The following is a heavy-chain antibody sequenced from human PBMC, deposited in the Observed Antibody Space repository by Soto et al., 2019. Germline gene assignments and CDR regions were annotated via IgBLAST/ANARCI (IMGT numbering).Heavy chain of an antibody. D-gene: IGHD3-22*01. CDR2: IYYSGST. V-gene: IGHV4-59*01. CDR3: ASHGITYYSDSSGYSRWFDT. CDR1: GGSISSYY. J-gene: IGHJ5*02. Sequence: SETLSLTCTVSGGSISSYYWSWIRRPPGKGLEWIGYIYYSGSTNYNPSLKSRVTISVDTSKNQFSLKLSSVTAADTAVYYCASHGITYYSDSSGYSRWFDTWGQGTLVTVSS.